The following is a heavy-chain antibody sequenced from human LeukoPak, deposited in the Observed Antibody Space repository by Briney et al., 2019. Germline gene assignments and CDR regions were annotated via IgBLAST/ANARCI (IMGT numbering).Heavy chain of an antibody. Sequence: ASVTVSCKASGYIFTSYGITWVRQAPGQGLEWMGWISADNGNTNYAQKLQGRVTVTTGTSTSTAYMELRSLRSDDTAVYYCARDRTLTDAFDIWGQGTMVTVSS. V-gene: IGHV1-18*01. CDR1: GYIFTSYG. CDR3: ARDRTLTDAFDI. CDR2: ISADNGNT. J-gene: IGHJ3*02.